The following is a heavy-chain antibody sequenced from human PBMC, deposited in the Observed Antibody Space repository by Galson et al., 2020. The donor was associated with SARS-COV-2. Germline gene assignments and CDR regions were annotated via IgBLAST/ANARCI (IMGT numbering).Heavy chain of an antibody. V-gene: IGHV3-48*04. Sequence: GGYLRLSCAASGFTFSSYTMNWVRKAPVKGLELVAYIRSSSGTIYYADSVKGRFTISRDNAKNSLYLQLNSLRVEDTAVYYCARERLEYWGQGTLVTVSS. CDR2: IRSSSGTI. CDR3: ARERLEY. CDR1: GFTFSSYT. J-gene: IGHJ4*02. D-gene: IGHD1-1*01.